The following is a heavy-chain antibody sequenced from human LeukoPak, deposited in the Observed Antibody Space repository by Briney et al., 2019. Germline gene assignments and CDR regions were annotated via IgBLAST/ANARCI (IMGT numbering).Heavy chain of an antibody. Sequence: PGGSLRLSCAASRFTFSSYAVSWVRQAPGKGLEWVSAISGSGGSTYYADSVKGRFTISRDNSKNTLYLQINSLRAEDTAVYYCANSDFWSGYYSPPYYFDYWGQGTLVTVSS. CDR1: RFTFSSYA. CDR3: ANSDFWSGYYSPPYYFDY. V-gene: IGHV3-23*01. D-gene: IGHD3-3*01. J-gene: IGHJ4*02. CDR2: ISGSGGST.